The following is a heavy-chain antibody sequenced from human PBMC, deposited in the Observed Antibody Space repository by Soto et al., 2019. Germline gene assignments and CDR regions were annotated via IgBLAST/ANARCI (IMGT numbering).Heavy chain of an antibody. CDR1: GYTFTNYG. CDR3: ARRYDRSGRPFDL. J-gene: IGHJ4*02. CDR2: SSTYNSNT. Sequence: QVHLVQSGAEVKKPGASVNVSCTASGYTFTNYGITWVRQAPGRGLEWVGWSSTYNSNTNYAQRFRGRVTMTTDRGTSTGYMELRSLTSEDTAVYFCARRYDRSGRPFDLWGQVTLVTVSS. D-gene: IGHD3-22*01. V-gene: IGHV1-18*04.